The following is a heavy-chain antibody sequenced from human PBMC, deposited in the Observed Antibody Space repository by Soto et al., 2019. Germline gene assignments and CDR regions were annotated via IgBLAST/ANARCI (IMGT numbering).Heavy chain of an antibody. Sequence: ASVKVSCKASGGAFSNYLISWVRRAPGQGLEWMGGIIPIFGSGNYAQKFLGRVTITADESTSTAHMELSSLRSEDMAVYYCARGYQVVAASPSSLSYGMDIWGQGTTVTVSS. D-gene: IGHD2-15*01. CDR1: GGAFSNYL. CDR2: IIPIFGSG. V-gene: IGHV1-69*13. J-gene: IGHJ6*02. CDR3: ARGYQVVAASPSSLSYGMDI.